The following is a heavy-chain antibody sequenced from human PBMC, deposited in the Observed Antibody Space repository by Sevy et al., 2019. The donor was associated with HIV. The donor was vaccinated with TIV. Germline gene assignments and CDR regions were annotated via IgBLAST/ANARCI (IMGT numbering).Heavy chain of an antibody. V-gene: IGHV4-39*01. CDR3: ARHSSMTTVTMNY. J-gene: IGHJ4*02. CDR2: SYYSGST. D-gene: IGHD4-17*01. Sequence: SETLSLTCTVSGGSVSRSTYYWGWIRQPPGKGLEWIGSSYYSGSTYYNPSLKSRVTITVDTPKNQISLKLSSVTAADTAVYYCARHSSMTTVTMNYWGQGTLVTVSS. CDR1: GGSVSRSTYY.